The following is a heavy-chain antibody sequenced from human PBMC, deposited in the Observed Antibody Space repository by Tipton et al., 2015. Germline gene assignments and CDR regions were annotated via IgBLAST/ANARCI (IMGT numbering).Heavy chain of an antibody. Sequence: TLSLTCAVSGGSISSSNWWSWVRQPPGKKLEWIGEIYHSGNTNYNPSLKSRVTISVDKSKNQFSLKLSSVTAADTAVYYCARDGPYSSTWDFDYWGQGTLVTVPS. D-gene: IGHD6-13*01. CDR3: ARDGPYSSTWDFDY. CDR1: GGSISSSNW. V-gene: IGHV4-4*02. J-gene: IGHJ4*02. CDR2: IYHSGNT.